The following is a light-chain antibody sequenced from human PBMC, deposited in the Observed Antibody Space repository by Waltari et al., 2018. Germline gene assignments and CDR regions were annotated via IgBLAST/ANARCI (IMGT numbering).Light chain of an antibody. CDR1: QSVKNN. V-gene: IGKV1-5*03. Sequence: DIQMTQSPSTLSASVGDRVTITCRASQSVKNNLAWYQQKPGKAPKVLIHKASRLESWVPSRFSGSGYGTEFTLTISSLQPDDFATYYCQEYDTLPVTFGGGTKVEIK. CDR2: KAS. CDR3: QEYDTLPVT. J-gene: IGKJ4*01.